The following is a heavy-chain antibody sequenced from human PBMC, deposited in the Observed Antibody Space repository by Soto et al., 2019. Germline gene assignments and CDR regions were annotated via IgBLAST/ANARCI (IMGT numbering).Heavy chain of an antibody. J-gene: IGHJ4*02. CDR1: GFSLSHYW. D-gene: IGHD7-27*01. V-gene: IGHV3-74*01. Sequence: EVQLVESGGGLIQPGGALRLPCTASGFSLSHYWMHWIRQAPGKGLVWVSRINLDGSSTDYAPSVKGRFTISRDNAKNTLYLQMNSLAADDTAVYYCARGWGFNDYWGRGPLVTVSS. CDR2: INLDGSST. CDR3: ARGWGFNDY.